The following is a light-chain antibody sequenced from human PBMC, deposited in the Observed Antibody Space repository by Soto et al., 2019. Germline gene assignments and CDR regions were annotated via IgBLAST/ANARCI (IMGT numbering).Light chain of an antibody. Sequence: EIGMTQSPATLSVSPGERATLSCRASQSISRNLAWYQQKPGQAPRLLIYAASTRATGLPARFSGSGSGTEFTLTISSLQSEDFAVYSCQQYNNLPLTFAQGTKVDIK. CDR1: QSISRN. J-gene: IGKJ1*01. V-gene: IGKV3-15*01. CDR2: AAS. CDR3: QQYNNLPLT.